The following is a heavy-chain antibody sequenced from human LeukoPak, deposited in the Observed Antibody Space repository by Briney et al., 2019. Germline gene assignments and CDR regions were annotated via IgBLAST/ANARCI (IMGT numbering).Heavy chain of an antibody. CDR2: ISSSSSYI. Sequence: GGSLRLSCAASGFTFSSYSMNWVRQAPGKGLEWVSSISSSSSYIYYADSVKGRFTISRDNAKNSLYLQMNSLRVEDTALYYCARGGSVVPAAIDYYYYYYMDVWGKGTTVTVSS. J-gene: IGHJ6*03. CDR3: ARGGSVVPAAIDYYYYYYMDV. D-gene: IGHD2-2*01. V-gene: IGHV3-21*04. CDR1: GFTFSSYS.